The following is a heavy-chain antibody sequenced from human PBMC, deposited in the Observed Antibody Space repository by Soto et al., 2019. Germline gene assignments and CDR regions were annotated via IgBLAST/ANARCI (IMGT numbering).Heavy chain of an antibody. D-gene: IGHD3-10*01. CDR2: ILHDGNNR. CDR1: GFTFSNYI. CDR3: ARDDEQGSYCDLGY. Sequence: QVQLVESGGGVVQPGGSLRLSCAASGFTFSNYILHWVRQAPGKGLEWVAMILHDGNNRYYADSVKGRFTITRDNSKSTLYLQVDSLRTEDTAVYYCARDDEQGSYCDLGYWGQGTLVTVSS. V-gene: IGHV3-30-3*01. J-gene: IGHJ4*02.